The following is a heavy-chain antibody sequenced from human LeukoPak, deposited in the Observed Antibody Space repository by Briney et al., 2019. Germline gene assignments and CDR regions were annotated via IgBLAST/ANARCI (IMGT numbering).Heavy chain of an antibody. V-gene: IGHV3-9*01. D-gene: IGHD3-9*01. J-gene: IGHJ3*02. CDR1: GFTFDDYA. CDR2: ISWNSGSI. CDR3: AKDYANYDILTGRDAFDI. Sequence: GGSLRLSCAASGFTFDDYAMHWVRQAPGKGLEWVSGISWNSGSIGYADSVKGRFTISRDNAKNSLYLQMNSLRAEDTALYYCAKDYANYDILTGRDAFDIWGQGTMVTVSS.